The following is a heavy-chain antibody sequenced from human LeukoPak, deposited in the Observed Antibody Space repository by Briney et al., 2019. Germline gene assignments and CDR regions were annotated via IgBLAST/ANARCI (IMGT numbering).Heavy chain of an antibody. Sequence: SETLSLTCTVSGASISTYYWSWIRQPPGKGLEWIGDIHYSGSTNYNPSLKSRVTISVDTSKNQFSLKLSSVTAADTAVYYCARFYDRSGPHFDYWGQGTLVTVSS. CDR2: IHYSGST. D-gene: IGHD3-22*01. CDR3: ARFYDRSGPHFDY. V-gene: IGHV4-59*01. CDR1: GASISTYY. J-gene: IGHJ4*02.